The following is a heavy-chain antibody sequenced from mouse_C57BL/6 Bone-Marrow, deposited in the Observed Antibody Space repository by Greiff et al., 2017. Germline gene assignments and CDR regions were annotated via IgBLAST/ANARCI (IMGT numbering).Heavy chain of an antibody. D-gene: IGHD2-3*01. CDR1: GYTFTSYW. CDR2: IDSSDSYT. Sequence: QVQLQQPGAELVKPGASVKLSCKASGYTFTSYWMPWVKQRPGQGLEWIGEIDSSDSYTNYNQKFKGKATLTVDTSSSTAYMQLGSLTSEDSAVYYCARSPDGYYHYWGQGTTLTVSS. CDR3: ARSPDGYYHY. J-gene: IGHJ2*01. V-gene: IGHV1-50*01.